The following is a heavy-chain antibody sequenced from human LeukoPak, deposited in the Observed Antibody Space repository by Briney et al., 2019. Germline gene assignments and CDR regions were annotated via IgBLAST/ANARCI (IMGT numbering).Heavy chain of an antibody. CDR3: ARDHRTTLITGGTGWFDP. Sequence: SETLSLTCGLSGHSTTRGYYWAWFRQSPGKGPECIATFFQSEKSFYNASLESRVIMSLDSSKNQFSLKLSSVTAADTAVYYCARDHRTTLITGGTGWFDPWGQGTLVTVSS. CDR1: GHSTTRGYY. CDR2: FFQSEKS. J-gene: IGHJ5*02. D-gene: IGHD2/OR15-2a*01. V-gene: IGHV4-38-2*02.